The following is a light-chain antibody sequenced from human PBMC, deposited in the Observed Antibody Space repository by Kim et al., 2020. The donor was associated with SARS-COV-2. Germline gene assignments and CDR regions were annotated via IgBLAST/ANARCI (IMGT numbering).Light chain of an antibody. CDR3: AAWDDSLSVV. V-gene: IGLV1-47*01. CDR1: SSNIGSNY. Sequence: ELTQPPSASGTPGQRVTISCSGSSSNIGSNYVYWYQQLPGTAPKLLIYRNNQRPSGVPDRFSGSKSGTSASLAISGLRSEDEADYYCAAWDDSLSVVFGGGIQLTVL. CDR2: RNN. J-gene: IGLJ2*01.